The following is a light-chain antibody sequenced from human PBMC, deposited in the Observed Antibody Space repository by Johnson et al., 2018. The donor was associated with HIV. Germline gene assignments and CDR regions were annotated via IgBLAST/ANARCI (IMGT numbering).Light chain of an antibody. CDR2: DNN. J-gene: IGLJ1*01. Sequence: QSVLTQPPSVSAAPGQKVTISCSGSSSNIGSNYVSWYQQLPGTAPKLLIYDNNKRPSGIPDRFSGSKSGTSATLGITGLQTGDEAADYCGTWDSSLSAYVFGTGTKVTVL. V-gene: IGLV1-51*01. CDR3: GTWDSSLSAYV. CDR1: SSNIGSNY.